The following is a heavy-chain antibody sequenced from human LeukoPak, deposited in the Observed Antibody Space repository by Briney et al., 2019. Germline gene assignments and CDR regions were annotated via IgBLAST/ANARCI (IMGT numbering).Heavy chain of an antibody. CDR1: GFTFSSYV. V-gene: IGHV3-33*01. D-gene: IGHD3-10*01. CDR2: IWYDGSNK. Sequence: GGSLRLSCAASGFTFSSYVMHWVRQAPGKGLEWVAVIWYDGSNKYYADSVKGRFTISRDNSKNTLYLQMNSLRAEDTAVYYCARDLRAYYYGSGSAGYGMDVWGQGTTVTVSS. J-gene: IGHJ6*02. CDR3: ARDLRAYYYGSGSAGYGMDV.